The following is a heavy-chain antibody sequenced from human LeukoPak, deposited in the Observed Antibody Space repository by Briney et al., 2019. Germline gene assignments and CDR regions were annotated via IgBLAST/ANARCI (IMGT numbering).Heavy chain of an antibody. CDR2: ISSSGNT. CDR1: GFTFSRAA. V-gene: IGHV3-23*01. Sequence: GGSLRPSCAASGFTFSRAAMTWVRQTPGKGLDWVSSISSSGNTYYADSVKGRFTISRDNSKNMLYLQMNSLRAEDTAVYYCVKGRISEDGLDFWGQGTLVTVSS. J-gene: IGHJ4*02. CDR3: VKGRISEDGLDF. D-gene: IGHD6-13*01.